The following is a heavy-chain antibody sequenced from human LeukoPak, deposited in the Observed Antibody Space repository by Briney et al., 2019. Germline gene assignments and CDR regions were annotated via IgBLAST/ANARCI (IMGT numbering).Heavy chain of an antibody. V-gene: IGHV1-69*05. CDR3: ARGKSTIFGVVFSPYYMDV. Sequence: SVKVSCKASGGTFSSYAISWVRQAPGQGLEWMGGIIPIFGTANYAQKFQGRVTITTDESTSTAYMELSSLRSEDTAVYYCARGKSTIFGVVFSPYYMDVWGKGTTVTVS. CDR1: GGTFSSYA. CDR2: IIPIFGTA. J-gene: IGHJ6*03. D-gene: IGHD3-3*01.